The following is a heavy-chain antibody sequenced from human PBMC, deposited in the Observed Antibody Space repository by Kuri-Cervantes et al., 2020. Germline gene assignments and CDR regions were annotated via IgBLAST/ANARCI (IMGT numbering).Heavy chain of an antibody. Sequence: ETLSLTCAASGFTFNKFAMSWVRQAPGKGLDWVSVITGSGDDSLHADSVKGRFTISRDNAKNSLYLQMNSLRAEDTAVYYCAKYYCGGDCYGMDVWGQGTTVTVSS. CDR1: GFTFNKFA. CDR2: ITGSGDDS. V-gene: IGHV3-23*01. D-gene: IGHD2-21*01. CDR3: AKYYCGGDCYGMDV. J-gene: IGHJ6*02.